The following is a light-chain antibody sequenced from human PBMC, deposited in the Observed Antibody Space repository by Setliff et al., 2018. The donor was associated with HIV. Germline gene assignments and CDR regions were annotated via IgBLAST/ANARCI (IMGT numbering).Light chain of an antibody. J-gene: IGLJ2*01. V-gene: IGLV6-57*01. CDR2: EDK. Sequence: NFMLTQPHSVSESPGKTVTISCTRSSGSIASNYVQWYQQRPGSYPTTVIYEDKQRPSGVPDRFSGSLDSSSNSASLTISGLKTEDEADYYCQSYGSDIVIFGGGTKVTV. CDR3: QSYGSDIVI. CDR1: SGSIASNY.